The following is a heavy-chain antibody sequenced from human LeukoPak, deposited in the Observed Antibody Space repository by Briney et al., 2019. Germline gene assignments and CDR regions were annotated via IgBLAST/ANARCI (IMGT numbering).Heavy chain of an antibody. V-gene: IGHV3-30*04. CDR1: GFTFSGYA. Sequence: GGSLRLSCAASGFTFSGYALHWIHQAPGKGLEWVAVISNDGGNKYYADSVKGRFTISRDNAKNSLYLQMNSLRAEDTAVYYCARDAIVVVAALDYWGQGTLVTVSS. D-gene: IGHD2-15*01. CDR2: ISNDGGNK. J-gene: IGHJ4*02. CDR3: ARDAIVVVAALDY.